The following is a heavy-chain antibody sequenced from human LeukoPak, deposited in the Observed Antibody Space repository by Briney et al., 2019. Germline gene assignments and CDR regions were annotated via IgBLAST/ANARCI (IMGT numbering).Heavy chain of an antibody. J-gene: IGHJ4*02. Sequence: SGGSLRLSCAASGFTFSSYGMHWVRQAPGKGLEWVALIGHDGADKYYADSVKGRFLISRDNSKNMLFLQMNSLIIEDTAVYYCARNSDYYDYSPQSVWGQGTLVTVS. V-gene: IGHV3-30*19. CDR3: ARNSDYYDYSPQSV. CDR1: GFTFSSYG. CDR2: IGHDGADK. D-gene: IGHD3-22*01.